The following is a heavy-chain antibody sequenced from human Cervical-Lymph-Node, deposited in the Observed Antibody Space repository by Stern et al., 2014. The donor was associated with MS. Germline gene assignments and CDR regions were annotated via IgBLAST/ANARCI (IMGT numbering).Heavy chain of an antibody. CDR2: IYLNDDK. CDR3: AHNNIVVHDYGMDV. J-gene: IGHJ6*02. CDR1: GFSLSTSGVG. V-gene: IGHV2-5*01. Sequence: ESGPTLVKPTQTLTLTCTFSGFSLSTSGVGGGWIRQPPGKALEGLALIYLNDDKRYSPSLKSRLTITKDTSKNQVVLTMTNMDPVDTATYYCAHNNIVVHDYGMDVWGQGTTVTVSS. D-gene: IGHD2/OR15-2a*01.